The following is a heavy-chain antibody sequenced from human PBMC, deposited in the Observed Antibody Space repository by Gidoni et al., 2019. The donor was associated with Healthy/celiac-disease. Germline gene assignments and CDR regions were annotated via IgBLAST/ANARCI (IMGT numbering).Heavy chain of an antibody. Sequence: QVQLVQSGAEVTKPGSSVKVSCKASGGTFTSYAISWVRQAPGQGLEWMGGIIPILGTANYAQKFQGRVTITADKSTSTAYMELSSLRSEDTAVYYCAREPAGGSSFDWFDPWGQGTLVTVSS. CDR3: AREPAGGSSFDWFDP. D-gene: IGHD6-13*01. J-gene: IGHJ5*02. CDR1: GGTFTSYA. V-gene: IGHV1-69*06. CDR2: IIPILGTA.